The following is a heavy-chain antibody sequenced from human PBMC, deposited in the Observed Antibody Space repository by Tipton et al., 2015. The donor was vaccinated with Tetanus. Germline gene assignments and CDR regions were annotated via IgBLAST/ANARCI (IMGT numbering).Heavy chain of an antibody. D-gene: IGHD2-15*01. V-gene: IGHV4-59*08. CDR3: ARQSCSGGSCRFDP. CDR2: IYFNGST. Sequence: TLSLTCTVSGGSISAYYWSWIRQPPGKGLEWIGYIYFNGSTKYNPSLKSRVAISVDASKTQFSLKLSSVTAADTAFYYCARQSCSGGSCRFDPWGQGTLVTVSS. CDR1: GGSISAYY. J-gene: IGHJ5*02.